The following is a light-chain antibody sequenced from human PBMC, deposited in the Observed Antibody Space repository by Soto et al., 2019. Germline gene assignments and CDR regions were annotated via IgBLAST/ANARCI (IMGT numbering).Light chain of an antibody. CDR1: KLGDKY. V-gene: IGLV3-1*01. Sequence: YELTQPPSVSVSPGQTASITCSGDKLGDKYTCWYQQKPGQSPVLVIYQDSKRPSGIPERFSGSNSGNTATLTISGTQAMDEADYYCQAWDSSIAYVFGTGTNVTVL. CDR3: QAWDSSIAYV. J-gene: IGLJ1*01. CDR2: QDS.